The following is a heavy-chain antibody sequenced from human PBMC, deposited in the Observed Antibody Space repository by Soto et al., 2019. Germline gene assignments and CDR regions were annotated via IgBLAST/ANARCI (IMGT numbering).Heavy chain of an antibody. V-gene: IGHV1-8*01. CDR2: MNPNSGNT. CDR3: ARRGYSSSWYYYYYYGMDV. CDR1: GYTFTSYD. J-gene: IGHJ6*02. D-gene: IGHD6-13*01. Sequence: QVQLVQSGAEVKEPGASVKVSCKASGYTFTSYDINWVRQATGQGLEWMGWMNPNSGNTGYAQKFQGIVTMTRNTSISTAYMELSSLRSEDTAVYYCARRGYSSSWYYYYYYGMDVWGQGTTVTVSS.